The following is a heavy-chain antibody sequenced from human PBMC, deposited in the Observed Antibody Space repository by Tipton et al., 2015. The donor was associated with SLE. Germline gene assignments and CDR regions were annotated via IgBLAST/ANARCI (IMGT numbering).Heavy chain of an antibody. J-gene: IGHJ4*02. CDR3: ARGGRLPPDY. CDR2: LSSSSSFV. D-gene: IGHD4-11*01. V-gene: IGHV3-21*04. CDR1: GFTFSSYS. Sequence: SLRLSCAASGFTFSSYSMNWVRQAPGKGLEWVSSLSSSSSFVSYADSVEGRFTISRDNAKNTLYLQMNSLRSEDTAVYYCARGGRLPPDYWGQGTLLTVSS.